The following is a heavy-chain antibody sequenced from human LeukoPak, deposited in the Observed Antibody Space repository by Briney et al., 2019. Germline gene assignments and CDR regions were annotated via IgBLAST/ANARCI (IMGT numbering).Heavy chain of an antibody. J-gene: IGHJ4*02. CDR3: TTEDGGRGVIYDDY. Sequence: GGSLRLSCAASGFTFSNAWMSWVRQAPGKGLEWVGRIKSKTDGGTTDCAAPVKGRFTISRDDSKNTLYLQMNSLKTEDTAVYYCTTEDGGRGVIYDDYWGQGTLVTVSS. CDR1: GFTFSNAW. CDR2: IKSKTDGGTT. V-gene: IGHV3-15*01. D-gene: IGHD3-10*01.